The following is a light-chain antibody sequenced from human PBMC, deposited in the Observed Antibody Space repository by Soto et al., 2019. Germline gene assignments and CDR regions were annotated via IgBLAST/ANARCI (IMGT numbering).Light chain of an antibody. Sequence: DIQMTQSPSTLSVSVGDRVTITCRASQSISSWLAWYQQKPGKAPKLLIYDASSLESGVPSRFSGSGSGTEFTLTISSLQPDDFATYYCQQRGTFGQGTKVDIK. CDR1: QSISSW. V-gene: IGKV1-5*01. J-gene: IGKJ1*01. CDR2: DAS. CDR3: QQRGT.